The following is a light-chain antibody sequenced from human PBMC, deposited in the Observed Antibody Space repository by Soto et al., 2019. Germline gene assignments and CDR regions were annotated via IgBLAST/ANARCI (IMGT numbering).Light chain of an antibody. J-gene: IGLJ2*01. V-gene: IGLV1-40*01. CDR2: GNS. Sequence: QSVLTQPPSVSGAPGQRVTISCTGSSSNIGAGYDVHWYQQLPGTVPKVLIYGNSNRPSGVPDRFSGSRSGTSASLAITGLQAEDEADYYCQSYDSSLSGSVFGGGTKLTVL. CDR3: QSYDSSLSGSV. CDR1: SSNIGAGYD.